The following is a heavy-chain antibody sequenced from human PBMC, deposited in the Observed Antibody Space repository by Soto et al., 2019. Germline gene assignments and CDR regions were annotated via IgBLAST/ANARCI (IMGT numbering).Heavy chain of an antibody. J-gene: IGHJ5*02. V-gene: IGHV4-39*01. Sequence: QLQLQESGPGLVKPSEPLSLTCTVSGGSISSSSYYWGWIRKPPGKGLEWIGSIYYSGSTYYNPSLKSRVTIYVDKSKNQCSLKLSSVTAADTAVYYCASPKIAFYNWFDPWGQGTLVTVSS. CDR2: IYYSGST. CDR3: ASPKIAFYNWFDP. D-gene: IGHD3-3*02. CDR1: GGSISSSSYY.